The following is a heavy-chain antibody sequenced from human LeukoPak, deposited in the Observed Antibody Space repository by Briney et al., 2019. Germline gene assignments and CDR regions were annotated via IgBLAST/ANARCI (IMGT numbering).Heavy chain of an antibody. CDR1: GFTFSSYD. CDR2: IGTAGDT. Sequence: PGGSLRLSCAACGFTFSSYDIHLVRQATGKGLEWVSAIGTAGDTYYPGSVKGRFTISRENAKNSLYLQMNSLRAGDTAVYYCARVAAAGTLDYWGQGTLVTVSS. J-gene: IGHJ4*02. D-gene: IGHD6-13*01. V-gene: IGHV3-13*01. CDR3: ARVAAAGTLDY.